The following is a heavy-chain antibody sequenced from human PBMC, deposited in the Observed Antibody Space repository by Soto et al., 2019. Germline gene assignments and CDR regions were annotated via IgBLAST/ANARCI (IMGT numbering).Heavy chain of an antibody. V-gene: IGHV1-2*02. CDR1: GYTFTAYY. D-gene: IGHD1-26*01. J-gene: IGHJ4*02. CDR3: TRSGEEGANSF. CDR2: INPNTGGT. Sequence: ASVKVSCKASGYTFTAYYIHWVRQAPGQGLEWMGWINPNTGGTNYAQKSQGRVTMTRDTSISTAYMELSSLRSDDTAIYYCTRSGEEGANSFWGQGNLVTVSS.